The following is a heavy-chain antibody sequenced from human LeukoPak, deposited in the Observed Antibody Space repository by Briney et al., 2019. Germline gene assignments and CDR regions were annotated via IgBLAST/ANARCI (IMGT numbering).Heavy chain of an antibody. Sequence: GGSLRLSCAASGFTFNNYAMSWVRQAPGKGLEWVSAISTLDGSTYYADSVKGRFTISRDNSKNTLYLQMNSLRAEDTAIYYCAKGGWLEYWGQGTLVTVSS. CDR3: AKGGWLEY. V-gene: IGHV3-23*01. CDR2: ISTLDGST. CDR1: GFTFNNYA. J-gene: IGHJ4*02. D-gene: IGHD6-19*01.